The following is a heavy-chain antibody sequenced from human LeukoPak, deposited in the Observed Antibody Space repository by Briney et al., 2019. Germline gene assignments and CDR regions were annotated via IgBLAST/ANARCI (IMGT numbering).Heavy chain of an antibody. D-gene: IGHD3-22*01. Sequence: GGSLRLSCAASRFTFSRYSMNWVRQAPGKGLEWLSYISSSSSIYYADSVKGRFTISRDNAKNSLYLQMNSLRDEDTAVYYCARGHDYDSSGFFDYWGQGTLVTVSS. J-gene: IGHJ4*02. V-gene: IGHV3-48*02. CDR1: RFTFSRYS. CDR2: ISSSSSI. CDR3: ARGHDYDSSGFFDY.